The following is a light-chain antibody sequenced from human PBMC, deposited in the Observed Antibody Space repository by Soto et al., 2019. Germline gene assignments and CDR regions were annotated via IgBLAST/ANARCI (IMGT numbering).Light chain of an antibody. CDR1: QSVATN. CDR2: GAS. CDR3: QQYGSSPPIT. V-gene: IGKV3-15*01. J-gene: IGKJ5*01. Sequence: EAVLTQSPATLSVSPGERATLSCRASQSVATNLAWYQQRPGQAPRLLIYGASKRAVGLPARFSGSGSGTEFTLTITSLQSEDFAVYYCQQYGSSPPITFGQGTRLEIK.